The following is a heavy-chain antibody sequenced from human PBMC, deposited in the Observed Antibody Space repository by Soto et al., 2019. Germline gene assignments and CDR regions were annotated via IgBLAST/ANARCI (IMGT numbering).Heavy chain of an antibody. Sequence: EVQLVASGGGLVQPGRSLRLSCAASGFTFDDYAMHWVRQAPGKGLEWVSGISWNSGSIGYADSVKGRFTIYRDNAKNSLYLHMNSLRAEGTALYYCAKERHYGAGRYGFDFDYWGQGTLVTVSS. CDR1: GFTFDDYA. V-gene: IGHV3-9*01. CDR2: ISWNSGSI. J-gene: IGHJ4*02. D-gene: IGHD3-10*01. CDR3: AKERHYGAGRYGFDFDY.